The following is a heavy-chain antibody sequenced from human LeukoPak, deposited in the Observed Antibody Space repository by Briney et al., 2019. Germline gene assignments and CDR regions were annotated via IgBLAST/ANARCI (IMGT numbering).Heavy chain of an antibody. V-gene: IGHV1-18*01. J-gene: IGHJ6*02. CDR1: GYTFTSYG. Sequence: ASVKVSCKASGYTFTSYGISWVRQAPGQGLEWTGWISAYNGNTNYAQKLQGRVTMTTDTSTSTAYMELRSLRSGDTAVYYCARYSGSPAYYYYGMDVWGQGTTVTVSS. CDR2: ISAYNGNT. D-gene: IGHD1-26*01. CDR3: ARYSGSPAYYYYGMDV.